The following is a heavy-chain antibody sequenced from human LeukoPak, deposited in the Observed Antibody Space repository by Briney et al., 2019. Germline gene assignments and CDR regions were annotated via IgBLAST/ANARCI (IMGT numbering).Heavy chain of an antibody. CDR3: AELGITMIGGV. V-gene: IGHV3-48*01. CDR2: IGPRSSRI. CDR1: GFTFSSYS. Sequence: GGSLRLSCEVSGFTFSSYSMNWVRQAPGKGLEWVSYIGPRSSRIHYADSVKGRFTISRDNAKNSLYLQMNSLRAEDTAVYYCAELGITMIGGVWGKGTTVTISS. D-gene: IGHD3-10*02. J-gene: IGHJ6*04.